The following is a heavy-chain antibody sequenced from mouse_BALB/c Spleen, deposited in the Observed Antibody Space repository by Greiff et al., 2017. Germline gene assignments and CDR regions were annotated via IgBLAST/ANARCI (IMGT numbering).Heavy chain of an antibody. CDR3: ARAGTGYYFDY. CDR1: GFTFTDYY. CDR2: IRNKANGYTT. J-gene: IGHJ2*01. D-gene: IGHD3-3*01. Sequence: EVKLVESGGGLVQPGGSLRLSCATSGFTFTDYYMSWVRQPPGKALEWLGFIRNKANGYTTEYSASVKGRFTISRDNSQSILYLQMNTLRAEDSATYYCARAGTGYYFDYWGQGTTLTVSS. V-gene: IGHV7-3*02.